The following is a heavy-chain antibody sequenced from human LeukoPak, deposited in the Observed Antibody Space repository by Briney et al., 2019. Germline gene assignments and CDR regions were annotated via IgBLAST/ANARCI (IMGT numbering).Heavy chain of an antibody. CDR2: FDPEDGET. CDR3: ATWGYDFWSGYHRSRGYYFDY. J-gene: IGHJ4*02. V-gene: IGHV1-24*01. D-gene: IGHD3-3*01. CDR1: GYTLTELS. Sequence: ASVKVSCKVSGYTLTELSMHWVRQAPGKGLEWMGGFDPEDGETIYAQKFQGRVTMTEDTSTDTAYMELSSLRSEDTAVYYCATWGYDFWSGYHRSRGYYFDYWGQGTLVTVSS.